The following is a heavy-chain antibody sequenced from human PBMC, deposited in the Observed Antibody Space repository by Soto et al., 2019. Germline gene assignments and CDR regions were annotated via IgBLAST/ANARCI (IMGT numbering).Heavy chain of an antibody. V-gene: IGHV4-34*01. CDR2: INHSGST. CDR3: ASLHYYGSGSYYKEDAFDI. D-gene: IGHD3-10*01. CDR1: GGSFSGYY. Sequence: SETLSLTCAVYGGSFSGYYWSWIRQPPGKGLEWIGEINHSGSTNYNPSLKSRVTISVDTSKNQFSLKLSSVTAADTAVYYCASLHYYGSGSYYKEDAFDIWGQGTMVTVS. J-gene: IGHJ3*02.